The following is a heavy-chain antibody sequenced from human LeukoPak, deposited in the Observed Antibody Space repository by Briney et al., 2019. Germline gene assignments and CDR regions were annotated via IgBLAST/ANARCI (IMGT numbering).Heavy chain of an antibody. J-gene: IGHJ4*02. CDR3: AKDPSRERWLQFGGAH. Sequence: GGSLRLSCAASGFTFSSYGMHWVRQAPGKGLEWVAFIRYDGSNKYYADSVKGRFTISRDNSKNTLYVQMNSLRAEDTAVYYCAKDPSRERWLQFGGAHWGQGTLVTVSS. D-gene: IGHD5-24*01. CDR2: IRYDGSNK. CDR1: GFTFSSYG. V-gene: IGHV3-30*02.